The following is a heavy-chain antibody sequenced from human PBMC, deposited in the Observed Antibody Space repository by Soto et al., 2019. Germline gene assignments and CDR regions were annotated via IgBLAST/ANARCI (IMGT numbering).Heavy chain of an antibody. CDR3: AKGDYYDTPAPFDY. CDR2: ISYDGSNK. J-gene: IGHJ4*02. CDR1: GFTFSSYG. Sequence: QVQLVESGGGVVQPGRSLRLSCAAPGFTFSSYGMHWVRQAPGKGLEWVAVISYDGSNKYYADSVKGRFTISRDNSKNTLYLQMNSLRAEDTAVYYCAKGDYYDTPAPFDYWGQGTLVTVSS. V-gene: IGHV3-30*18. D-gene: IGHD3-22*01.